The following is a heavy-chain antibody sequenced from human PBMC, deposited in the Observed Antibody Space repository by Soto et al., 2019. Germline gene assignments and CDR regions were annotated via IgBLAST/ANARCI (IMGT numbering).Heavy chain of an antibody. Sequence: PGGSLRLSWAASGFTFSSYAMSWVRQAPGKGLEWVSAISGSGGSTYYADSVKGRFTISRDNSKNTLYLQMNSLRAEDTAVYYCAHYYYYDSYRRFDYWAQGTLVTSPQ. CDR1: GFTFSSYA. D-gene: IGHD3-10*01. CDR3: AHYYYYDSYRRFDY. J-gene: IGHJ4*02. CDR2: ISGSGGST. V-gene: IGHV3-23*01.